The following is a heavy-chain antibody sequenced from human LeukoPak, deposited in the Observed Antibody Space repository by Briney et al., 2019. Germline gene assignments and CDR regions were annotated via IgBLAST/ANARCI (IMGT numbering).Heavy chain of an antibody. CDR1: GGSISSGDYY. Sequence: SETLSLTCTVSGGSISSGDYYWSWIRQPPGKGLEWIGYIYYSGSTCYNPSLKSRVTISVDTSKNQFSLKLSSVTAADTAVYYCARNPDYDSSGYYYYFDYWGQGTLVTVSS. J-gene: IGHJ4*02. D-gene: IGHD3-22*01. CDR3: ARNPDYDSSGYYYYFDY. V-gene: IGHV4-30-4*01. CDR2: IYYSGST.